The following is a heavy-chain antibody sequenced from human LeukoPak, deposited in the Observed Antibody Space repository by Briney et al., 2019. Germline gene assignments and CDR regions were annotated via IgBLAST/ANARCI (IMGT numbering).Heavy chain of an antibody. CDR2: IYYSGST. Sequence: SETLSPTCTVSGGSISSSSYYWGWIRQPPGKGLEWIGSIYYSGSTYYNPSLKSRVTISVDTSKNQFSLKLSSVTAADTAVYYCARHLRHLDYWGQGTLVTVSS. V-gene: IGHV4-39*01. CDR1: GGSISSSSYY. D-gene: IGHD4-17*01. CDR3: ARHLRHLDY. J-gene: IGHJ4*02.